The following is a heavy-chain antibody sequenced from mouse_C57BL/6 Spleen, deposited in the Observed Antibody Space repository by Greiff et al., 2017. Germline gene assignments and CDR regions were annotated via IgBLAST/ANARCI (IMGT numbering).Heavy chain of an antibody. J-gene: IGHJ3*01. CDR2: IDPENGDT. CDR1: GFNIKDDY. V-gene: IGHV14-4*01. CDR3: TNGAWFAY. Sequence: VHVKQSGAELVRPGASVKLSCTASGFNIKDDYMHWVKQRPEQGLEWIGWIDPENGDTEYASKFQGKATITADTSSNTAYLQLSSLTSEDTAVYYCTNGAWFAYWGQGTLVTVSA.